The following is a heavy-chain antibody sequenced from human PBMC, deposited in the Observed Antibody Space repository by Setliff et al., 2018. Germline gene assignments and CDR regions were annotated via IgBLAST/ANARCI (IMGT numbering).Heavy chain of an antibody. V-gene: IGHV4-39*01. CDR2: IYYSGST. Sequence: LSLTCTVSGDSISSSSYYWGWIRQPPGKGLEWIGCIYYSGSTYYNPSLKSRVTISVDTSKNQFSLKLTSVTAADTAVYYCATPGRRFGESIDYWGQGTLVTVSS. CDR1: GDSISSSSYY. J-gene: IGHJ4*02. CDR3: ATPGRRFGESIDY. D-gene: IGHD3-10*01.